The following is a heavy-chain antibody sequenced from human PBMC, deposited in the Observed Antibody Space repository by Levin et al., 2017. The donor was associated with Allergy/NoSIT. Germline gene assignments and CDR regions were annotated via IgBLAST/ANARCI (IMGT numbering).Heavy chain of an antibody. V-gene: IGHV3-30*18. J-gene: IGHJ4*02. CDR3: AKDTSHVLRFLEWGGDFDY. CDR2: ISYDGSNK. Sequence: LPGGSLRLSCAASGFTFSSYGMHWVRQAPGKGLEWVAVISYDGSNKYYADSVKGRFTISRDNSKNTLYLQMNSLRAEDTAVYYCAKDTSHVLRFLEWGGDFDYWGQGTLVTVSS. D-gene: IGHD3-3*01. CDR1: GFTFSSYG.